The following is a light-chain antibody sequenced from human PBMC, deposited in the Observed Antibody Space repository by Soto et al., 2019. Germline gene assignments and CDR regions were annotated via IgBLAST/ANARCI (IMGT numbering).Light chain of an antibody. J-gene: IGLJ1*01. Sequence: QSALTQPPSASGSPGQSVTISCTGTSSDVGAYNSVSWYQQHPGKAPKLMIYEVNKRPSGVPDRFSGSKSANTASLTVSGLQAEDEADYYCSSYGGSNNYVFGTGTKVTVL. V-gene: IGLV2-8*01. CDR3: SSYGGSNNYV. CDR1: SSDVGAYNS. CDR2: EVN.